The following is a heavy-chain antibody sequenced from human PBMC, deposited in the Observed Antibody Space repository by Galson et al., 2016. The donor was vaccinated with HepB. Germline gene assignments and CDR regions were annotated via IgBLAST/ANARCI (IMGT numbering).Heavy chain of an antibody. J-gene: IGHJ6*02. D-gene: IGHD3-3*01. CDR1: GFSFSDAW. V-gene: IGHV3-15*07. CDR3: TTGGYDFWSGFYELSSYAMDV. CDR2: IKTKSDGGRT. Sequence: SLRLSCAASGFSFSDAWMNWVRQAPGKGLELVGRIKTKSDGGRTDYAAPVRGRFTLSRDDSETTLYLHMNNLRTEDTAVYYCTTGGYDFWSGFYELSSYAMDVWGQGTTVTVSS.